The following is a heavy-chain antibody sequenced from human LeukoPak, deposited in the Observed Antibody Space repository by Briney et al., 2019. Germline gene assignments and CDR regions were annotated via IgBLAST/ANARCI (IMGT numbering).Heavy chain of an antibody. CDR2: IYYGGST. D-gene: IGHD6-19*01. Sequence: SETLSLTCTVSGGSISSYYWSWIWQPPGKGLEWIGYIYYGGSTNYNPSLKSRVTISVDTSKNQFSLKLSSVTAADTAVYYCARASIAVAGDFDAFDIWGQGTMVTVSS. CDR3: ARASIAVAGDFDAFDI. CDR1: GGSISSYY. V-gene: IGHV4-59*12. J-gene: IGHJ3*02.